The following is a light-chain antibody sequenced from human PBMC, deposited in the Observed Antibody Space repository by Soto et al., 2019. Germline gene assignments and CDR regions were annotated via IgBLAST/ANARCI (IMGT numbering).Light chain of an antibody. J-gene: IGKJ1*01. CDR2: DAS. V-gene: IGKV3-20*01. CDR1: QSLSSGY. Sequence: EIVLTQSPGPLSLSPGERVTLSCRASQSLSSGYLAWYQQKFGQAPRLLIYDASRRATGIPERFSGSGSGTDFTLTINRLEPEDFAVYYCQQYGSSPTFGLGTKVDIK. CDR3: QQYGSSPT.